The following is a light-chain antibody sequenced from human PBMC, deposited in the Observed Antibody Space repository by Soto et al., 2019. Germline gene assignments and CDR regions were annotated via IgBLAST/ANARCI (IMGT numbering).Light chain of an antibody. J-gene: IGKJ2*01. Sequence: DRVTITCRASQSISSYLNWYQQKPGKAPKLLIYAASSLQSGVPSRFSGSGSGTDFTLTISSLQPEDFATYYCQQSYSTPYTFGQGTKVDIK. V-gene: IGKV1-39*01. CDR2: AAS. CDR3: QQSYSTPYT. CDR1: QSISSY.